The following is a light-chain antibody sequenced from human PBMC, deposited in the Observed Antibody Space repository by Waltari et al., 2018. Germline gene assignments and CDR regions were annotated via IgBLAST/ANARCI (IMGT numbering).Light chain of an antibody. CDR1: QSVSRT. J-gene: IGKJ1*01. CDR3: QHYVRLPAT. CDR2: GAS. Sequence: EIVLTQSPGTLSLSPAVRATLSCRASQSVSRTLAWYQQKPGQAPKLLIYGASIRATGIPDRFTGSGSGTDFSLTISSLEPEDFAIYFCQHYVRLPATFGQGTKVEIK. V-gene: IGKV3-20*01.